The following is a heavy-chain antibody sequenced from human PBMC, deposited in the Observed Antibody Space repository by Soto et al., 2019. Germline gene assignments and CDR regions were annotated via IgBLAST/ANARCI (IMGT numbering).Heavy chain of an antibody. V-gene: IGHV3-23*01. Sequence: GGSLRLSCAASGFTFSSYAMSWVRQAPGKGLEWVSAISGSGGSTYYADSVKGRFTISRDNSKNTLYLQMNSLRAEDTAVYYCAKAIVVVVAATDVLWSDYWGQGTLVTVSS. D-gene: IGHD2-15*01. CDR2: ISGSGGST. CDR3: AKAIVVVVAATDVLWSDY. J-gene: IGHJ4*02. CDR1: GFTFSSYA.